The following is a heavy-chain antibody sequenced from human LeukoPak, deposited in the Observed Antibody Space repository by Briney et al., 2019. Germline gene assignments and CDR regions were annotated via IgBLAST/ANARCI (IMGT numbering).Heavy chain of an antibody. J-gene: IGHJ4*02. Sequence: GESLKISCKGSRYSFTSYWIGWVRQMPGKGLEWMGIIYPGDSDTRYSPSFQGQVTISADKSISTAYLQWSSLKASDTAMHYCAIYYDKYYFDNWGQGTLVTVSS. CDR2: IYPGDSDT. V-gene: IGHV5-51*01. D-gene: IGHD3-22*01. CDR1: RYSFTSYW. CDR3: AIYYDKYYFDN.